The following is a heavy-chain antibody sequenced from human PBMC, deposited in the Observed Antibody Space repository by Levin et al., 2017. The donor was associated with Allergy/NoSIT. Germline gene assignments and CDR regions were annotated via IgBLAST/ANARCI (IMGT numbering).Heavy chain of an antibody. CDR2: ISSSGRYI. J-gene: IGHJ5*02. V-gene: IGHV3-21*01. Sequence: AGGSLRLSCAASGFTFSSYSMNWVRQAPGKGLEWVSSISSSGRYIYYADSLKGRFTVSRDNAKNSLYLQINSLRAEDTAVYYCAKSLAADLDWFDRWGQGTLVTVSS. CDR3: AKSLAADLDWFDR. D-gene: IGHD6-6*01. CDR1: GFTFSSYS.